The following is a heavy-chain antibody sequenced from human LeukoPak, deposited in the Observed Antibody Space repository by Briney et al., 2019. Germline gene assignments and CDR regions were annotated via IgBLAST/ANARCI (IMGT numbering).Heavy chain of an antibody. Sequence: PGGSLRLSCAASGFTFSSYAMHWVRQAPGKGLEYVSAISSNGGSTYYANSVKGRFTISRDNSKNTLYLQMGSLRAEDMAVYYCARGGVVTATPFDYWGQGTLVTVSS. CDR1: GFTFSSYA. J-gene: IGHJ4*02. CDR2: ISSNGGST. V-gene: IGHV3-64*01. CDR3: ARGGVVTATPFDY. D-gene: IGHD2-21*02.